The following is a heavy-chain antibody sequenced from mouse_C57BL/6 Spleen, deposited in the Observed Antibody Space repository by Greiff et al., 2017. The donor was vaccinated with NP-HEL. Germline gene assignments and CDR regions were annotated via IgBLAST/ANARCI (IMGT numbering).Heavy chain of an antibody. CDR3: ARYGSSPHYYAMDY. D-gene: IGHD1-1*01. CDR2: INPSTGGT. J-gene: IGHJ4*01. V-gene: IGHV1-42*01. CDR1: GYSFTGYY. Sequence: EVQLQQSGPELVKPGASVKISCKASGYSFTGYYMNWVKQSPEKSLEWIGEINPSTGGTTYNQKFKAKATLTVDKSSSTAYMQLKSLTSEDSAVYYCARYGSSPHYYAMDYWGQGTSVTVSS.